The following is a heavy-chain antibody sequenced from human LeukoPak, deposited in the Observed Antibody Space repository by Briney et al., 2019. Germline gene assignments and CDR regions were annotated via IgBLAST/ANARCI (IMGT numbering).Heavy chain of an antibody. CDR1: GGSISSGDYY. CDR2: MYYSGST. D-gene: IGHD3-22*01. J-gene: IGHJ5*02. CDR3: ARPYYYDSRIDP. Sequence: SETLSLACTVSGGSISSGDYYWSWIRQPPGKGLEWIAYMYYSGSTYYNPSLKSRVTMSADTSKNQLSLKLSSVTAADTAVYYCARPYYYDSRIDPWGQGILVTVSS. V-gene: IGHV4-30-4*01.